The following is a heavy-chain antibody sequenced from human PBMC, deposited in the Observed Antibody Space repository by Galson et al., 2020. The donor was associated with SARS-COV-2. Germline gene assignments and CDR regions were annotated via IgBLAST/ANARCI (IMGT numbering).Heavy chain of an antibody. J-gene: IGHJ6*03. CDR3: ARDAGWSAVAANHVYYYYYMDV. V-gene: IGHV4-61*09. CDR2: IYTSGST. D-gene: IGHD6-19*01. CDR1: GGSISSGSYY. Sequence: SETLSLTCTVSGGSISSGSYYWSWIRQPAGKGLEWIGHIYTSGSTNYNPSLKSRVTISVDTSKNQFSLKLSSVTAADTAVYYCARDAGWSAVAANHVYYYYYMDVWGKGTTVTVSS.